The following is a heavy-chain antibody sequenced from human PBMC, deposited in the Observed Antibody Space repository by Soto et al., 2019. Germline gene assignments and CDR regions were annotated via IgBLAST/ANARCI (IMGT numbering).Heavy chain of an antibody. Sequence: QVQLQESGPGLVKPSQTLSLTCTVSGGSIIRSGYFWSWIRQHPGKGLEWIGYIYDSGSTYYNPSLKSRVSLSVDTSNNQFSLNLTSVTAADTAMYYCARSSRSYFDYWGQGTLVTVSS. CDR2: IYDSGST. J-gene: IGHJ4*02. V-gene: IGHV4-31*03. CDR1: GGSIIRSGYF. CDR3: ARSSRSYFDY.